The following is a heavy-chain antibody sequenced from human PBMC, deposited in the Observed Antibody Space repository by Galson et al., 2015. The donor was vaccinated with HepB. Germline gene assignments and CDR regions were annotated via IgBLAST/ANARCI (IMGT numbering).Heavy chain of an antibody. Sequence: SLRLSCAASGFPFSSYAMSWFRQAAGRGLEWVGFFKSRGVGGTTEYGSSVKGRFIISRDDSKSVVYLQMNNLKTDDSGVYYCTRDQYYYNSGSFRWGQGVLVTVS. CDR2: FKSRGVGGTT. D-gene: IGHD3-10*01. CDR1: GFPFSSYA. J-gene: IGHJ4*02. V-gene: IGHV3-49*03. CDR3: TRDQYYYNSGSFR.